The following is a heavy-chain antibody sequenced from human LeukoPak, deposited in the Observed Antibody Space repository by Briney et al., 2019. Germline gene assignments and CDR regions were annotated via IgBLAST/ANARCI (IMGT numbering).Heavy chain of an antibody. CDR3: TRGTRMAAGAT. CDR1: GDSIISASHY. CDR2: IGHSGST. Sequence: SATLSLTCTVAGDSIISASHYWGWLRRPPGKGLEWIGSIGHSGSTYYNPSLKSRVTISVDTSRNQFSLEVRSVTAADTAVYYCTRGTRMAAGATWGQGTRVTVSS. J-gene: IGHJ4*02. D-gene: IGHD6-13*01. V-gene: IGHV4-39*07.